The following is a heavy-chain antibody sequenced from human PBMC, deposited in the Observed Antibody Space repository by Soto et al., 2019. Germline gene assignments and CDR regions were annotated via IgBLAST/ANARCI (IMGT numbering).Heavy chain of an antibody. Sequence: QVQLQQWGAGSLRPLETLSLTCGVSGGSFSGYYWAWIRQSPGKGLEWIGEINDRGSINYNPSLKSRVSISVDTSKNHYSLSLRSVTAADTAVYYCARESHDILTGPPWVWYFDLWGRGTLVTV. CDR2: INDRGSI. D-gene: IGHD3-9*01. CDR1: GGSFSGYY. V-gene: IGHV4-34*01. CDR3: ARESHDILTGPPWVWYFDL. J-gene: IGHJ2*01.